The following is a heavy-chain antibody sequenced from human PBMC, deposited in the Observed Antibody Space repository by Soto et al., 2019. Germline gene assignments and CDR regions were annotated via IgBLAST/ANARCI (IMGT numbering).Heavy chain of an antibody. D-gene: IGHD3-10*01. CDR3: ARRSVYGSGIRYYYYGMDI. Sequence: ASVKVSCKASGYTFTGYHIHWVRQAPGQGLEWMGWINPNSGGTNYAQKFQGRVTMTRDTSISTAYMELSRLRSDDTAVYYCARRSVYGSGIRYYYYGMDIWGQGTTVTVSS. V-gene: IGHV1-2*02. CDR1: GYTFTGYH. J-gene: IGHJ6*02. CDR2: INPNSGGT.